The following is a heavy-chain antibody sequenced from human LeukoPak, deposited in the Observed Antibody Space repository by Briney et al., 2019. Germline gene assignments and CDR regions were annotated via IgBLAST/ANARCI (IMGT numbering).Heavy chain of an antibody. CDR2: SSYDGTNK. V-gene: IGHV3-30*04. CDR1: GFNFRDSA. Sequence: GGSLRLSCAASGFNFRDSARHWVRQPPGKGLEGVAVSSYDGTNKYYADSVNGRFTISRDNSKNTLFLQMNNLRLEDTAVYYCAADYGDYVSPSDWGQGSLVIVSS. D-gene: IGHD4-17*01. CDR3: AADYGDYVSPSD. J-gene: IGHJ4*02.